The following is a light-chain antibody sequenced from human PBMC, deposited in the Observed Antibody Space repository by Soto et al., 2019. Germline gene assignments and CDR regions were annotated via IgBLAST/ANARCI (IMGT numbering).Light chain of an antibody. Sequence: QSALTQPASGSGSPGQSITISCTGTSSDVGAYIYVSWYQHHPGKAPKAMIYEVTNRPSGVSDRFSGSKSGNTASLTISGLQAEDEADYYCCSYTSSRTYVFGTGTKVTVL. CDR3: CSYTSSRTYV. J-gene: IGLJ1*01. CDR2: EVT. V-gene: IGLV2-14*01. CDR1: SSDVGAYIY.